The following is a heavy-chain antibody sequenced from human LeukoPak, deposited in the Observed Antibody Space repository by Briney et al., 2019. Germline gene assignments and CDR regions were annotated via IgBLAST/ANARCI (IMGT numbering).Heavy chain of an antibody. CDR1: GITFSSYD. Sequence: GGSLRLSCAASGITFSSYDMSWVRQAPGEGLEWLSYISYSGDTIYYADSVKGRFTISRDNAKNSLFLQMNSLRAEDTAVYYCARALGYNYDYWGQGTLVTVSS. CDR2: ISYSGDTI. CDR3: ARALGYNYDY. J-gene: IGHJ4*02. D-gene: IGHD5-18*01. V-gene: IGHV3-48*03.